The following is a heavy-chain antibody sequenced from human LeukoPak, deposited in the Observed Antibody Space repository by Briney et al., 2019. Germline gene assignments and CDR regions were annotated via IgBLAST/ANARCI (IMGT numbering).Heavy chain of an antibody. V-gene: IGHV4-38-2*02. D-gene: IGHD2-2*01. J-gene: IGHJ2*01. CDR3: AREMLGYCSSTSCSF. CDR1: GYSITSGYY. CDR2: IYHSGST. Sequence: SETLSLTCAVSGYSITSGYYWAWIRQPPGKGLEWIGNIYHSGSTYYNASLKSRVTISVDTSKNQFSLKLSSVTAADTAVYYCAREMLGYCSSTSCSFWGRGTLVTVSS.